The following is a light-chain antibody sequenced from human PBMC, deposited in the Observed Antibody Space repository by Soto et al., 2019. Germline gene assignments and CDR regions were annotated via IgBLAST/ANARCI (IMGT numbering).Light chain of an antibody. CDR3: QSYDSSLSVFYV. V-gene: IGLV1-40*01. Sequence: QSVLTQPPSVSGAPGQRVTISCTGSSSNIGAGYDVHWYQQLPGTAPEFFMYGTTNRPSGVPDRFSGSKSGASAFLAITGLQAEDEADYYCQSYDSSLSVFYVFGTGTKLTVL. J-gene: IGLJ1*01. CDR2: GTT. CDR1: SSNIGAGYD.